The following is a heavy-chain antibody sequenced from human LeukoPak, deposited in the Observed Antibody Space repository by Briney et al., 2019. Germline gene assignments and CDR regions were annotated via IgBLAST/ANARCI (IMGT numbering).Heavy chain of an antibody. CDR1: GGSISSRSYY. Sequence: PSETLSLTCTVSGGSISSRSYYWGWFRQPPGKGLEWIGSIYNSESTYYNPSLKSRVTISVDTSKNQLSLKVSSVTAADTAVYYCASGEPRYSSRIVVGDNWGQGTLVTVSS. J-gene: IGHJ4*02. D-gene: IGHD3-22*01. CDR3: ASGEPRYSSRIVVGDN. V-gene: IGHV4-39*07. CDR2: IYNSEST.